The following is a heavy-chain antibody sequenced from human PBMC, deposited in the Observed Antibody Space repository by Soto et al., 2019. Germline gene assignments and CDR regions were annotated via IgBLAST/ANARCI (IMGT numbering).Heavy chain of an antibody. CDR3: ARVNVVVVTANGYFDY. V-gene: IGHV4-30-4*01. Sequence: QVQLQESGPGLVKPSQTLSFTCTVSGGSISSGDYYWSWIRQPPGKGLEWIGYIYYSGSTYYNPSLKSRVTISVDTSKNQFSLKLSSVTAADTAVYYCARVNVVVVTANGYFDYWGQGTLVTVSS. J-gene: IGHJ4*02. CDR1: GGSISSGDYY. D-gene: IGHD2-21*02. CDR2: IYYSGST.